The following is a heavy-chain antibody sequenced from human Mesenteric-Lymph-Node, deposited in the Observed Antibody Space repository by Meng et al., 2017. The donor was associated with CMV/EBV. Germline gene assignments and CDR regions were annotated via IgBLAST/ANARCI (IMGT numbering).Heavy chain of an antibody. V-gene: IGHV1-2*06. D-gene: IGHD2-2*01. Sequence: SVQVPCKASRYTFTGYYMHWVRQAPGQGLEWLGRINLNTGDTSYAQNFQGRVTMTRDTSITTAYMEVSRLTSDDTAFYYCARGSPPGCSTTSCLIDHWGQGTLVTVSS. CDR3: ARGSPPGCSTTSCLIDH. J-gene: IGHJ4*02. CDR2: INLNTGDT. CDR1: RYTFTGYY.